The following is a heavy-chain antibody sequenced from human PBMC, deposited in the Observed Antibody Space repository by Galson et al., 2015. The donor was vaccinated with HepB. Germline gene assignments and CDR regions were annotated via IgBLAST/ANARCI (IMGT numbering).Heavy chain of an antibody. V-gene: IGHV5-51*01. CDR1: GYSFITYW. CDR2: IYPGDSDT. J-gene: IGHJ3*02. Sequence: QSGAEVKQPGESLKISCMGSGYSFITYWIGWVRQMPGKGLEWMGVIYPGDSDTRYSPSLQGQVTISADKSISTAYLQWSSLKSSDTAMYFCARQRTPGTTGAFDIWGQGTMVTVSS. CDR3: ARQRTPGTTGAFDI. D-gene: IGHD1-1*01.